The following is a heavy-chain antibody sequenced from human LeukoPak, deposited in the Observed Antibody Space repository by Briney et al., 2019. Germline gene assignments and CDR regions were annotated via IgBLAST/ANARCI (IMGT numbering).Heavy chain of an antibody. J-gene: IGHJ4*02. CDR2: ISGSGGST. CDR1: GFTFSSYA. CDR3: ARSQTRGGNFDY. D-gene: IGHD3-10*01. V-gene: IGHV3-23*01. Sequence: GGSLRLSCAASGFTFSSYAMSWVRQSPGKGLEWVSAISGSGGSTYYADSAKGRFTISRDNSKNTLYLQMNSLRAEDTAVYYCARSQTRGGNFDYWGQGTLVTVSS.